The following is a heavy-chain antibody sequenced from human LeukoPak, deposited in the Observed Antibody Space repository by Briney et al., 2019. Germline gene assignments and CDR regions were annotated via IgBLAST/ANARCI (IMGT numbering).Heavy chain of an antibody. V-gene: IGHV4-59*01. CDR1: GGSISNYY. CDR3: ARSAYSTYLDF. CDR2: IYSSGST. J-gene: IGHJ4*02. D-gene: IGHD2-15*01. Sequence: SETLSLTCTVSGGSISNYYWNWIRQPPGKGLEWIGYIYSSGSTNYNPSLKSRVTISVDTSKNQFSLKLTSVTAADTAVYYCARSAYSTYLDFWGRGTLVTVSS.